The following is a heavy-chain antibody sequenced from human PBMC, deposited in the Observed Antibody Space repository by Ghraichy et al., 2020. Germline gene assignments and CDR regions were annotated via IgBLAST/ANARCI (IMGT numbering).Heavy chain of an antibody. Sequence: GGSLRLSCAASGFTFSSYAMSWVRQAPGKGLEWVSAISGSGGSTYYADSVKGRFTISRDNSKNTLYLQMNSLRAEDTAVYYCASRFKVGLIGPAAQSYNWFDPWGQGTLVTVSS. CDR3: ASRFKVGLIGPAAQSYNWFDP. D-gene: IGHD2-2*01. J-gene: IGHJ5*02. V-gene: IGHV3-23*01. CDR2: ISGSGGST. CDR1: GFTFSSYA.